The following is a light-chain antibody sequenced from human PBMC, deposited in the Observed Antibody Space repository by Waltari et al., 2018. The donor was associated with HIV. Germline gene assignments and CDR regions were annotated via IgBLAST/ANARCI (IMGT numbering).Light chain of an antibody. CDR2: NDA. Sequence: SYVLTQPPSESVAPGQTARISCGGNAIGSENVQWYQQKPGQAPIMVIYNDADRPSGIPDRFSGSNSGNTATLTITRVEAGDEADYYCQMWDSRTDHWVFGGVTQLTVL. V-gene: IGLV3-21*04. CDR1: AIGSEN. CDR3: QMWDSRTDHWV. J-gene: IGLJ3*02.